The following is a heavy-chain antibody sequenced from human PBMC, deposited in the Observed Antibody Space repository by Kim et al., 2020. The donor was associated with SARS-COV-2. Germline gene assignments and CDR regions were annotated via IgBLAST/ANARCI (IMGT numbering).Heavy chain of an antibody. V-gene: IGHV3-74*01. CDR2: INSEGSNT. J-gene: IGHJ6*02. Sequence: GGSLRLSCTVSGFTFGSFSMHWVRQTPGKGLVWVSRINSEGSNTIYADSVKGRFTISRDNAKNTLYLQMNSLRAEDTAVYYCARDPGHSGQNYGMDVWGQGTTVTVSS. CDR3: ARDPGHSGQNYGMDV. CDR1: GFTFGSFS. D-gene: IGHD2-21*01.